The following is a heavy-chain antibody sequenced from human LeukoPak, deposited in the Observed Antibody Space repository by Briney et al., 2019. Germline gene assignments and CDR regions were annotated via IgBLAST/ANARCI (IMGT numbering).Heavy chain of an antibody. CDR3: AKDRLLELTIDY. Sequence: PGRSLRLSCAASGFTFSSYAMHWVRQAPGKGLEWVAVISYDGSNKYYADSVKGRFTISRDNSKNTLYLQMNSLRAEDTAVYYCAKDRLLELTIDYWGQGTLVTVSS. CDR1: GFTFSSYA. D-gene: IGHD1-7*01. J-gene: IGHJ4*02. CDR2: ISYDGSNK. V-gene: IGHV3-30*04.